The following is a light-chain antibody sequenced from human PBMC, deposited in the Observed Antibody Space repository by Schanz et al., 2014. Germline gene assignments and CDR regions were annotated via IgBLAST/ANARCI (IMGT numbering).Light chain of an antibody. V-gene: IGKV3-15*01. J-gene: IGKJ3*01. CDR2: GAS. Sequence: EIVMTQSPDTLSVSPGERATLSCRASQSVSSNLAWYQQKPGQAPRLLIDGASTRATGIPARFSGSGSGTECTLTISSLQSEDYAVYFCQQYDSWPRTFGPGTKVDIK. CDR3: QQYDSWPRT. CDR1: QSVSSN.